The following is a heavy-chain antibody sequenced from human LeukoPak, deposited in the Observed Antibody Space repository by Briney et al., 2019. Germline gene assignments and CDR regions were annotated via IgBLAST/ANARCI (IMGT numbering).Heavy chain of an antibody. CDR2: ISSSISDI. D-gene: IGHD3-10*01. V-gene: IGHV3-21*01. J-gene: IGHJ4*02. CDR3: ARVPTMVRGVITPPYYFDY. CDR1: GFTFSGDS. Sequence: GGALRHACAASGFTFSGDSMYWGSQAPGKGLECVSSISSSISDIYYADSVKGRFTISTDTPKNSLYLQMNSLRAEDTAVYYCARVPTMVRGVITPPYYFDYWGQGTLVTVSS.